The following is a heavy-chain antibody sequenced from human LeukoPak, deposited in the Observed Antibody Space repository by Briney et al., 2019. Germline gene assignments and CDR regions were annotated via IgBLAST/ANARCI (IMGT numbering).Heavy chain of an antibody. Sequence: PSETLSLTCTVSGYPISSGYYWGWIRQPPGKGLEWIGSIYHSGNTYYNPSLTSRVTISVDTFKNQFSLKLSSVTAADTAVYYCARKPRPPSYYCGSGSYSNCFAPGGQEIRVPVSS. J-gene: IGHJ5*02. CDR3: ARKPRPPSYYCGSGSYSNCFAP. CDR2: IYHSGNT. D-gene: IGHD3-10*01. CDR1: GYPISSGYY. V-gene: IGHV4-38-2*02.